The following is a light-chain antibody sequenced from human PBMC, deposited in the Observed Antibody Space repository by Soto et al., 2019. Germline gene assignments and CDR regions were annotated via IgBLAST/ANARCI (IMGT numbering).Light chain of an antibody. J-gene: IGLJ3*02. V-gene: IGLV4-69*01. Sequence: QLALTQSPSASASLGASVKLTCTLSSGHSSYAIAWHQQQPEKGPRYLMKLNSDGSHSKGDGIPDRFSGSSSGAERYLTISSLQSEDEADYYCQTWGSGIYWVFGGGTKVTVL. CDR1: SGHSSYA. CDR2: LNSDGSH. CDR3: QTWGSGIYWV.